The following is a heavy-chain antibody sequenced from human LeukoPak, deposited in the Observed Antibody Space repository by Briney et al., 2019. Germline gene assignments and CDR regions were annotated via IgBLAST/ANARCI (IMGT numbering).Heavy chain of an antibody. CDR1: GGSINTYYY. CDR2: IYTSGST. D-gene: IGHD3-9*01. J-gene: IGHJ5*02. Sequence: SETLSLTCTVSGGSINTYYYWSWIRQPAGKGLEWIGRIYTSGSTNYNPSLKSRVTISVDTSKNQFSLKLSSVTAADTAVYYCARGGEPRLRYFDWLLTPRNWFDPWGQGTLVTVSS. V-gene: IGHV4-4*07. CDR3: ARGGEPRLRYFDWLLTPRNWFDP.